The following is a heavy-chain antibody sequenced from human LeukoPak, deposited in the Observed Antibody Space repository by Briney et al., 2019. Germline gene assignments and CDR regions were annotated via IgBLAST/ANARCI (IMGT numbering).Heavy chain of an antibody. Sequence: PGGSLRLSCTASGFTFGDYTMSWVRQAPGKGLEWVGRIKSKTDGGTTDYVAPVKGRFTISRDDSKNTLYLQMNSLKTEDTAVYYCTTDLGGYCSSTSCSPFDYWGQGTLVTVSS. CDR3: TTDLGGYCSSTSCSPFDY. CDR2: IKSKTDGGTT. D-gene: IGHD2-2*01. V-gene: IGHV3-15*01. CDR1: GFTFGDYT. J-gene: IGHJ4*02.